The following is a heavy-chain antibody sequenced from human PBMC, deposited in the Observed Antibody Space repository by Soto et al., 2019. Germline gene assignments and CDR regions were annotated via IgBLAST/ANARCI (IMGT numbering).Heavy chain of an antibody. J-gene: IGHJ6*02. CDR1: GGSFSGYY. CDR2: INHSGST. V-gene: IGHV4-34*01. D-gene: IGHD2-2*01. CDR3: ARGRYCSSTSCYRFYYYYGMDV. Sequence: QVQLQQWGAGLLKPSETLSLTCAVYGGSFSGYYWSWIRQPPGKGLEWIGEINHSGSTNYNPSLKSRVNISVDTSKNQFSLKLSSVTAADTAVYYCARGRYCSSTSCYRFYYYYGMDVWGQGTTVTVSS.